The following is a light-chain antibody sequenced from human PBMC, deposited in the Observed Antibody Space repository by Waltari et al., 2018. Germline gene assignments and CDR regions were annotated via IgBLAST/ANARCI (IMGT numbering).Light chain of an antibody. CDR3: CSYGGSYSFVV. CDR2: DVT. CDR1: SSDVGGYNY. Sequence: QSALTQPRSVSGSPGQSVTISCTGTSSDVGGYNYVSWYQQHPGKAPKLIIYDVTKRPSVVPESFAGSKSGNAASLTISGLQAEDEADDYCCSYGGSYSFVVFGGGTKLTVL. V-gene: IGLV2-11*01. J-gene: IGLJ2*01.